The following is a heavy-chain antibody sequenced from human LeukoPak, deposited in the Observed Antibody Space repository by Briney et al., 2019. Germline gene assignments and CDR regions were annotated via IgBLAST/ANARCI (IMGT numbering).Heavy chain of an antibody. CDR1: GYTFTGYY. V-gene: IGHV1-2*02. D-gene: IGHD5-18*01. CDR3: ARGTGEGYTYGRYYFDY. Sequence: VASVKVSCKASGYTFTGYYMHWVRQAPGQGFEWMGWINPNSGGTDYAQKFQGRVTMTRDTSISTAYMELSRLRSDDTAVYYCARGTGEGYTYGRYYFDYWGQGTLVTVSS. CDR2: INPNSGGT. J-gene: IGHJ4*02.